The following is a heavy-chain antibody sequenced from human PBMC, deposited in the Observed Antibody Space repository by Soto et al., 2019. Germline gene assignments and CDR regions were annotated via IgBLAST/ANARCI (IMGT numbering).Heavy chain of an antibody. CDR1: GGSLSDSNW. CDR3: ASFTGTYYFDF. Sequence: QMQLQESGPGLVKPSGTLSLTCAVSGGSLSDSNWWSWVRQPPGKGLEWIGEISHTGSTNYNPSLQSRVTLSVDKVKNHFSLNLKSVTAADTAVYYCASFTGTYYFDFWGPGTLVTVAS. J-gene: IGHJ4*02. V-gene: IGHV4-4*02. CDR2: ISHTGST. D-gene: IGHD2-8*02.